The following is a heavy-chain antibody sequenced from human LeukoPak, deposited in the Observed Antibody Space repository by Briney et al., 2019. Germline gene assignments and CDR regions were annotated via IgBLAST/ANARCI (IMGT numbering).Heavy chain of an antibody. CDR3: ARGLRLGYSSGFLEFDP. CDR2: IGTAGDP. Sequence: GGSLRLSCAASGFTFSSYDMHWVRQATGKGLEWVSAIGTAGDPYYPGSVKGRFTISRENAKNSLYLQMNSLRAGDTAVYYCARGLRLGYSSGFLEFDPWGQGTLVTVSS. J-gene: IGHJ5*02. V-gene: IGHV3-13*05. D-gene: IGHD6-19*01. CDR1: GFTFSSYD.